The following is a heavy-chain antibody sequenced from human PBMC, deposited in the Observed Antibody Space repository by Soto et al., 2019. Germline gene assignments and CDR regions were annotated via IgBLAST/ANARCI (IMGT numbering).Heavy chain of an antibody. J-gene: IGHJ4*02. D-gene: IGHD2-2*01. Sequence: ASVKVSCKASGYTFTSYAIHWVRQAPGQRLEWMGWINAGKGNTKYSQKFQGRVTITRDTSASTAYMELSSLTSEDTAVYYCARAGDDCSTTTCYVIDYWGQGTLVTV. CDR3: ARAGDDCSTTTCYVIDY. V-gene: IGHV1-3*01. CDR2: INAGKGNT. CDR1: GYTFTSYA.